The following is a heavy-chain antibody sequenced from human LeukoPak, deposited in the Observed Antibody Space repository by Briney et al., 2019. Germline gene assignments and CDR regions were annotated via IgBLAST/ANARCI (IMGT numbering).Heavy chain of an antibody. J-gene: IGHJ4*02. V-gene: IGHV1-69*05. CDR1: GGTFSSYA. CDR2: IIPIFGTA. Sequence: EASVKVSCKASGGTFSSYAISWVRQAPGQGLEWMGGIIPIFGTANYAQKFQGRVTITTDESTSTAYMELSSLRSEDTAVYYCARDQSPYSSSWYYFDYWGQGTLVTVSS. D-gene: IGHD6-13*01. CDR3: ARDQSPYSSSWYYFDY.